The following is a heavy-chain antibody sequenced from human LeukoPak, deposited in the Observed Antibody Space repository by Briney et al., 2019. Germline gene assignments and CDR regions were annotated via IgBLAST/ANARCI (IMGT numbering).Heavy chain of an antibody. D-gene: IGHD5-12*01. V-gene: IGHV3-66*01. CDR3: ARSGYSGFYDAFDI. J-gene: IGHJ3*02. CDR1: GFTVSSNY. CDR2: IYSGGST. Sequence: GGSLRLSCAASGFTVSSNYMSWVRQAPGKGLEWISVIYSGGSTYYADPVKGRFTISRDNSKNTLYLQMNTLSAEDTAVYYCARSGYSGFYDAFDIWGQGTMVTVSS.